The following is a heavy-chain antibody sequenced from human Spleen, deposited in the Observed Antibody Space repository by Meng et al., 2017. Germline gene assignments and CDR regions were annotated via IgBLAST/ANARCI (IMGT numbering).Heavy chain of an antibody. Sequence: WARQAPGKGLEWVSGMSGGGATTNYADSVKGRFTISRDNSGDTLYLQLNSLRAEDTAVYYCAKETDYFGSGSYIDYWGQGTLVTVSS. J-gene: IGHJ4*02. CDR3: AKETDYFGSGSYIDY. V-gene: IGHV3-23*01. D-gene: IGHD3-10*01. CDR2: MSGGGATT.